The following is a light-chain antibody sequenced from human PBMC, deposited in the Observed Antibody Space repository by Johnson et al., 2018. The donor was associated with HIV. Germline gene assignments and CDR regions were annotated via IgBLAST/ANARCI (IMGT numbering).Light chain of an antibody. CDR1: SSNIGNNY. Sequence: QSVLTQPPSVSAAPGQKVTISCSGSSSNIGNNYVSWYQQLPGTAPTLLIYENNKRPSGIPDRFSGSKSGTSATLGITGLQTGDEADYYCGTWDSSLSAAFGTGTKVTGL. J-gene: IGLJ1*01. CDR3: GTWDSSLSAA. CDR2: ENN. V-gene: IGLV1-51*02.